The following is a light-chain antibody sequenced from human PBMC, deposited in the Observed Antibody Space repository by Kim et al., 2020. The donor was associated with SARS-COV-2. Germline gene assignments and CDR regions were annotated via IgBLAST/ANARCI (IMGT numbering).Light chain of an antibody. Sequence: QSALTQPASVSGSPGQPITISCTGTSSDIGAYNFVSWYQKFSGTAPKLILYDVYKRPSGVSDRFSGSKSGDTASLTISGLQAEDEADYYCSSYTSTTAWVFGGGTQLTVL. CDR2: DVY. V-gene: IGLV2-14*03. CDR3: SSYTSTTAWV. CDR1: SSDIGAYNF. J-gene: IGLJ3*02.